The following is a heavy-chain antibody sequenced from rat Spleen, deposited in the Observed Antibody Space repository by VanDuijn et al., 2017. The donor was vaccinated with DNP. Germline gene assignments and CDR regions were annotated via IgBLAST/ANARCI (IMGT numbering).Heavy chain of an antibody. Sequence: EVQLVESGGGLVQPGRSLKLSCAASGFTFSDYNMAWVRQAPKKGLEWVATIINDGSRTYYRDSVKGRFTISRDNAKSTLYLQMDSLRSEDTATYYCARVQLGYYALDAWGQGTSVTVSS. CDR1: GFTFSDYN. D-gene: IGHD5-1*01. V-gene: IGHV5S10*01. CDR3: ARVQLGYYALDA. J-gene: IGHJ4*01. CDR2: IINDGSRT.